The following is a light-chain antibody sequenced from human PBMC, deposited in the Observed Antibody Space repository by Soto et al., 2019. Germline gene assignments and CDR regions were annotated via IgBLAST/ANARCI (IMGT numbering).Light chain of an antibody. CDR2: WAS. CDR3: QQYYDTPYT. J-gene: IGKJ1*01. Sequence: IVMTQSPDSLAVSLGERATINCKSSQSLLYSSNNKNFLAWYQQKPGQPPKLLIYWASTRESGVPDRFSGSGSGTDFTLTISSLQAEDVAVYYCQQYYDTPYTFGQGTKVEVK. V-gene: IGKV4-1*01. CDR1: QSLLYSSNNKNF.